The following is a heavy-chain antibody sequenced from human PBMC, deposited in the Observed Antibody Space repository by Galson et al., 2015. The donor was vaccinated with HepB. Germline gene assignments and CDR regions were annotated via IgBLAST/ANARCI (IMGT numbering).Heavy chain of an antibody. CDR1: GFTFDDYA. CDR2: ISTSGGNT. Sequence: SLRLSCAASGFTFDDYAMHWVRQAPGKGLEWVSAISTSGGNTYYADSVKGRFTISRDNSKNTLYLQMNSLRAEDTALYYCAKGAQNYDILTGYNYWGPGTLVTVSS. D-gene: IGHD3-9*01. CDR3: AKGAQNYDILTGYNY. J-gene: IGHJ4*02. V-gene: IGHV3-23*01.